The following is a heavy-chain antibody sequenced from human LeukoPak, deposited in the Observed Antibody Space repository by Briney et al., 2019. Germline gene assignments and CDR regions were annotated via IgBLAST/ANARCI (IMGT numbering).Heavy chain of an antibody. V-gene: IGHV4-38-2*01. CDR1: GYSISSGYY. Sequence: SETLSLTXAVSGYSISSGYYWGWMRQPPGKGLEWIGSIYHSGSTYYNPSLKSRVTISVGTSKNQFSLKLSSVTAADTAVYYCARHGEKWEPSDYWGQGTLVTVSS. J-gene: IGHJ4*02. D-gene: IGHD1-26*01. CDR2: IYHSGST. CDR3: ARHGEKWEPSDY.